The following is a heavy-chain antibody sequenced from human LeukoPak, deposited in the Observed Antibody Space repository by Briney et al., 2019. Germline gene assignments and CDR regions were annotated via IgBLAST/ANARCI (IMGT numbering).Heavy chain of an antibody. CDR3: AHSLMVTPKLPGIFDY. J-gene: IGHJ4*02. CDR2: IYWDDDK. CDR1: GFSHSTSGVG. V-gene: IGHV2-5*02. D-gene: IGHD2-21*02. Sequence: SGPTLVKPTQTLTLTCTFSGFSHSTSGVGVGWIRQPPGKALEWLALIYWDDDKRYSPSLKSRLTITKDTSKNQVVLTMTNMDPVDTATYYCAHSLMVTPKLPGIFDYWGQGTLVTVSS.